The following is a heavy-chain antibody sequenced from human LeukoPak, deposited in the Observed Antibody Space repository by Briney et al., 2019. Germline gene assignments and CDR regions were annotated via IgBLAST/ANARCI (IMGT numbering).Heavy chain of an antibody. CDR2: IYYSGRT. Sequence: SETLSLTCTVSGGSISSYYWSWIRQPPGMRLEWIGYIYYSGRTNYNPSLKSRVTIAVDTPKNQFSLKLSSVTAADTAVYYCARRGYSYGNYYFDYWGQGTLVTVSS. J-gene: IGHJ4*02. CDR1: GGSISSYY. V-gene: IGHV4-59*08. D-gene: IGHD5-18*01. CDR3: ARRGYSYGNYYFDY.